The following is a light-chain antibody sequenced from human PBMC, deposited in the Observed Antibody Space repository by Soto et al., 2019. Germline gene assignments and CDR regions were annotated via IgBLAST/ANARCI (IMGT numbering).Light chain of an antibody. CDR2: GAS. Sequence: DIQLTQSPSFLSASVGDRVTITCRASQGISNYLAWYLQKPGKAPKLLISGASTLQSGVPSRFSGSGSGTEFTLTVSSLQPEDFATYYCQQYNSYSRTFGQGTKVDIK. V-gene: IGKV1-9*01. J-gene: IGKJ1*01. CDR1: QGISNY. CDR3: QQYNSYSRT.